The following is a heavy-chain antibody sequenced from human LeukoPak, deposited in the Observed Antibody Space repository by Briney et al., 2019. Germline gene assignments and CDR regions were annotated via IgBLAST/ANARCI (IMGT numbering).Heavy chain of an antibody. CDR2: IIPIFGTA. V-gene: IGHV1-69*06. Sequence: ASVKVSCKASGGTFSSYAISWVRQAPGQGLEWMGGIIPIFGTANYAQKFQGRVTITADKSTSTAYMELSSLRSEDTAVYYCARDFESSGWYYPWGQGTLVTVSS. J-gene: IGHJ5*02. CDR3: ARDFESSGWYYP. CDR1: GGTFSSYA. D-gene: IGHD6-19*01.